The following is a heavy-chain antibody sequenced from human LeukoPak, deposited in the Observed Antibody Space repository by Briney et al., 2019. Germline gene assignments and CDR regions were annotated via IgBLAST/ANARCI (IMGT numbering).Heavy chain of an antibody. CDR3: AKDAGFALDI. CDR2: IRYDGSNK. CDR1: GFSFSSYS. V-gene: IGHV3-30*02. D-gene: IGHD3-10*01. J-gene: IGHJ3*02. Sequence: HPGGSLRLSCAASGFSFSSYSMNWVRQAPGKGLEWVAFIRYDGSNKYYADSVKGRFTISRDNSKNTLYLQMNSLRAEDTAVYYCAKDAGFALDIWGQGTMVTVSS.